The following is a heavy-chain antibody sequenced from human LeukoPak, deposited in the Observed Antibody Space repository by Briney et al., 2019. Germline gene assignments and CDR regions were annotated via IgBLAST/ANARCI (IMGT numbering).Heavy chain of an antibody. CDR3: TRMTAGHDY. D-gene: IGHD2-21*02. CDR1: GVSFNDYY. Sequence: SETLSLTCAVSGVSFNDYYWSWVRQTPGKGLEWIGEINHSGYTNDSPSLKSRVALSIDTSRKQFSLNLRSVTVVDTGIYYCTRMTAGHDYWGQGTLVTVSS. CDR2: INHSGYT. V-gene: IGHV4-34*01. J-gene: IGHJ4*02.